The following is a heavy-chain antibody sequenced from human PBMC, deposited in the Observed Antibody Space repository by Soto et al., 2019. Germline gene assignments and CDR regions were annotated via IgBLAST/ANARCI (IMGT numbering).Heavy chain of an antibody. J-gene: IGHJ5*02. D-gene: IGHD1-26*01. CDR1: GGTFSSYA. V-gene: IGHV1-69*13. Sequence: ASVKVSCKASGGTFSSYAISWVRQAPGQGLEWMGGIIPIFGTAIYAQKFQGRVTITADESTSTAYMELSSLRSEDTAVYYCARGTTAYSGSYFAWGQGTLVTVSS. CDR3: ARGTTAYSGSYFA. CDR2: IIPIFGTA.